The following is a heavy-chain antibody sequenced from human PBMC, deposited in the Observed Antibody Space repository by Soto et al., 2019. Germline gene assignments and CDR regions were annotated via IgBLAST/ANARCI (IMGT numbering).Heavy chain of an antibody. J-gene: IGHJ4*02. CDR1: GASLRYGNYA. Sequence: SETLSLTCPVSGASLRYGNYAWSWVRQTPGKGLEWIGYINHLETTFYNPSFESRLTLSIDRAKNQFSLNLNSMSAADRAVYFCARGGGSDSFDYWGQGILVTVSS. CDR2: INHLETT. D-gene: IGHD1-26*01. V-gene: IGHV4-30-2*01. CDR3: ARGGGSDSFDY.